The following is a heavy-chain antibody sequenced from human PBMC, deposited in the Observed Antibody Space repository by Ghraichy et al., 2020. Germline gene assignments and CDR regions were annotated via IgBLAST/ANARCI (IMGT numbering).Heavy chain of an antibody. V-gene: IGHV3-48*03. CDR1: GFIFSRYE. CDR2: ISYSGSTT. D-gene: IGHD2-21*01. J-gene: IGHJ4*02. Sequence: GGSLRLSCAASGFIFSRYEMNWVRQVPGKGLEWVSYISYSGSTTYYPDSVKGRFTISRDDAKNSLYLQMNSLRAEDTAVYYCARVGIGVYYLDFWGQGALVTVSS. CDR3: ARVGIGVYYLDF.